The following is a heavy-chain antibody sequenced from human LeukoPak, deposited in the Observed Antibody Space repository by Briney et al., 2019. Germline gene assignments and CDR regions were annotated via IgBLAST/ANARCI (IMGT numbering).Heavy chain of an antibody. J-gene: IGHJ4*02. Sequence: GASLRLSCAASGFTVSSNYMSWVRQAPGKGLEWVSVIYSCGRTYYADSVKGRFTISRDNSKNTLYLQMNSLRAEDTAVYYCAKDPVIYHEGSGWHSFDYWGQGTLVTVSS. V-gene: IGHV3-53*01. D-gene: IGHD6-19*01. CDR2: IYSCGRT. CDR1: GFTVSSNY. CDR3: AKDPVIYHEGSGWHSFDY.